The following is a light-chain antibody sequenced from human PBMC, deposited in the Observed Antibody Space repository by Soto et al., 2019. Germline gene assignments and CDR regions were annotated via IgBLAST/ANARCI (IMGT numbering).Light chain of an antibody. Sequence: EIVMTQSPATLSVSPGERATLSCRASQSVCSNLAWYQQKPGQTPKLLIYVASTRATGIPARFSGSGSGTEFTLTISSLQSEDFAVYYCQQYNVWPITFGGGTKVEFK. J-gene: IGKJ4*01. CDR1: QSVCSN. V-gene: IGKV3-15*01. CDR2: VAS. CDR3: QQYNVWPIT.